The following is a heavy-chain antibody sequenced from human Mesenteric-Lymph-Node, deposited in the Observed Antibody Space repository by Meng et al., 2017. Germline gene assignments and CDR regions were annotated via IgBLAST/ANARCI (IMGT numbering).Heavy chain of an antibody. V-gene: IGHV4-4*02. Sequence: QVEVLESGPVLGKPSGTLSLTCSVSGGSLSSRSWWCWVRQHPGKGLEWIGYIYYSGRTNYNPSLKSRVIISVEKSKNQFSLKMRSVTAADTAVYYCARESRYSLFITKYFQHWGQGTLVTVSS. J-gene: IGHJ1*01. CDR1: GGSLSSRSW. CDR2: IYYSGRT. CDR3: ARESRYSLFITKYFQH. D-gene: IGHD5-18*01.